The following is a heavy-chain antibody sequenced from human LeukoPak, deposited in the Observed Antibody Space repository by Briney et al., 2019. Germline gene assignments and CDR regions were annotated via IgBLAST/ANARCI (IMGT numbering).Heavy chain of an antibody. V-gene: IGHV3-48*02. CDR1: GFTFTNYG. J-gene: IGHJ4*02. CDR3: ARDIRNDY. Sequence: QAGGSLRLSCAASGFTFTNYGMNWVGQAPGKGLEWVSYISSSSGSIHYADSVKGRFTVSRDNAKKSLYLQMNSLRDEDTAVYYCARDIRNDYWGQGTLVTVSS. CDR2: ISSSSGSI. D-gene: IGHD2-21*01.